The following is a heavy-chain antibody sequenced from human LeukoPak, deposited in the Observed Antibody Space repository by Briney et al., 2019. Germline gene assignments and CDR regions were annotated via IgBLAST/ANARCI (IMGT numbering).Heavy chain of an antibody. V-gene: IGHV4-39*01. CDR3: ASSYCSGGSCYEGGLGY. D-gene: IGHD2-15*01. Sequence: PSETLSLTCTVSGGSISSSSYYWGWIRRPPGKGLEWNGSIYYSGSTYYNPSLKSRVTISVDTSKNQFSLKLSSVTAADTAVYYCASSYCSGGSCYEGGLGYWGQGTLVTVSS. CDR1: GGSISSSSYY. CDR2: IYYSGST. J-gene: IGHJ4*02.